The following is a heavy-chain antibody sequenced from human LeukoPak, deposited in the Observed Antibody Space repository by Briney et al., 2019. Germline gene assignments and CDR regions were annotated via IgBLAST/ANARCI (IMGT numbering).Heavy chain of an antibody. V-gene: IGHV3-23*01. Sequence: GGSLRLSCAASGFTFSSYAMSWVRQAPGKGLEWVSAISGSGGSTYYADSVKGRFTISRDNSKNTLYLQMNSLRAEDTAVYYCARVTMVRGVYGPFDYWGQGTLVTVSS. CDR2: ISGSGGST. CDR3: ARVTMVRGVYGPFDY. J-gene: IGHJ4*02. CDR1: GFTFSSYA. D-gene: IGHD3-10*01.